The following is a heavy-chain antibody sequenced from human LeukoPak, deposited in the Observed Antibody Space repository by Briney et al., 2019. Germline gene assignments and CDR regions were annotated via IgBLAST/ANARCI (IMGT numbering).Heavy chain of an antibody. CDR2: ISSDGSST. CDR1: GFTFSSYW. V-gene: IGHV3-74*01. CDR3: ARDSGSSEYYFDY. D-gene: IGHD1-26*01. Sequence: PGGSLRFSCAASGFTFSSYWMHWVRQAPGKGLVWVSRISSDGSSTSYADSVKDRFTISRDNAKNTLYLQMNSLRAEDTAVYYCARDSGSSEYYFDYWGQGTLVTVSS. J-gene: IGHJ4*02.